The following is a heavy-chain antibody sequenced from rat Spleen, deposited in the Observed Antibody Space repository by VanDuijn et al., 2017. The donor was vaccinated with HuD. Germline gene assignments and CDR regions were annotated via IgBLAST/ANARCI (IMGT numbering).Heavy chain of an antibody. CDR3: ATSAY. V-gene: IGHV5-31*01. CDR2: ITNTGVGT. Sequence: EVQLVESGGGLVLPGRSLKLSCVTSGFTFNYYWMTWIRQAPGKGLEWVASITNTGVGTYYPDSVKGRFTISRDIAKSTLYLQMDSLRSEDTATYYCATSAYWGQGTLVTVSS. CDR1: GFTFNYYW. J-gene: IGHJ3*01.